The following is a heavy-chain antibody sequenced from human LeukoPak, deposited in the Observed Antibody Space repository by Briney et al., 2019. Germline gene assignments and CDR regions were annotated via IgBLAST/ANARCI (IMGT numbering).Heavy chain of an antibody. J-gene: IGHJ5*02. Sequence: SETLSLTCAVYGGSFSGYYWSWIRQPPGNGLEWIGEINHSGSTNYNPSLKSRVTISVDTSKNQFSLQLNFVTPEDTAVYFCARGVSNSRGDWLDPWGQGTLVTVSS. V-gene: IGHV4-34*01. CDR3: ARGVSNSRGDWLDP. CDR2: INHSGST. CDR1: GGSFSGYY. D-gene: IGHD4-23*01.